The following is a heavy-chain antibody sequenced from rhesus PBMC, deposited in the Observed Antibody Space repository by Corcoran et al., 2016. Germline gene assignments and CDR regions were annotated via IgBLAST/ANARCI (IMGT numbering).Heavy chain of an antibody. CDR1: GGSNSSSNW. CDR2: IGGSSGST. CDR3: GRSGAATGAY. J-gene: IGHJ4*01. D-gene: IGHD6-31*01. V-gene: IGHV4-65*02. Sequence: QVQLQESGPGLVKPSETLSLTCAVSGGSNSSSNWWSWIRQPPGKGLEWIGNIGGSSGSTYYNPSLKSRVTISKDTSKNQFSLKLSSVTAADTAVYYCGRSGAATGAYWGQGVLVTVSS.